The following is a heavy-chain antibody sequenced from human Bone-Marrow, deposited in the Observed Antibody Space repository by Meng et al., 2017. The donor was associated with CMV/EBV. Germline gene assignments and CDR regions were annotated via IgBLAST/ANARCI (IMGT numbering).Heavy chain of an antibody. V-gene: IGHV4-4*07. J-gene: IGHJ5*02. D-gene: IGHD2-2*01. Sequence: SETLSLTCTVSGGSISSYYWSWIRQPAGKGLEWIGRIYTSGSTNYNPSLKSRVTISVDTSKNQFSLKLSSVTAADTAVYYCARGRLRPDIVVVPAAITRRSWFDPWGQGTLVTVSS. CDR1: GGSISSYY. CDR3: ARGRLRPDIVVVPAAITRRSWFDP. CDR2: IYTSGST.